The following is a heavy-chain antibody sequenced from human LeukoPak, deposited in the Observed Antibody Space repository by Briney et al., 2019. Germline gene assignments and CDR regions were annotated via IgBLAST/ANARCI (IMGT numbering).Heavy chain of an antibody. D-gene: IGHD3-10*01. J-gene: IGHJ5*02. CDR3: ARGIGAITMVRGVIIRSNWFDP. Sequence: PGGALRLSCAAAGFTFSSYCMDWGRQAPGKGLGWGAVIWYDGSNKYYADSVKGRFTISRDNSKNTLYLQMNSLRAEDTAVYYCARGIGAITMVRGVIIRSNWFDPWSQGTLVTVSS. CDR1: GFTFSSYC. V-gene: IGHV3-33*01. CDR2: IWYDGSNK.